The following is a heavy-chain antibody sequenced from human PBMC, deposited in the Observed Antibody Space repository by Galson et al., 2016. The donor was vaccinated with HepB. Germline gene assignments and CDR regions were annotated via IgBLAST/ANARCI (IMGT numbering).Heavy chain of an antibody. CDR2: IYWDDEK. V-gene: IGHV2-5*02. Sequence: PALVKPTQTLTLTCTFSGFSLNNSGEGVGWIRQPPGKALEWLAVIYWDDEKGYSPSLRSRLTITKDTSRKQVVLRMTNMDPVDTATYYFAHNRWYGGHLYSLDFWGQGTLVTVSS. CDR1: GFSLNNSGEG. CDR3: AHNRWYGGHLYSLDF. J-gene: IGHJ4*02. D-gene: IGHD2-15*01.